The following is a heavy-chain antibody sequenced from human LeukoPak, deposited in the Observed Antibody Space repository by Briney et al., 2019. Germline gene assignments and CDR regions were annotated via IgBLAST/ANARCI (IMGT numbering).Heavy chain of an antibody. D-gene: IGHD6-19*01. Sequence: SETLSLTCTVSGASISTYYWSWIRQPPGKGLEWIAYIYNSGSTNYNPSLKSRVTISVDTSKNQFSLKLSSVTAADTAVYYCARGSYPGWYNGEFDYWGQGTLVPVSS. CDR3: ARGSYPGWYNGEFDY. CDR2: IYNSGST. V-gene: IGHV4-59*01. J-gene: IGHJ4*02. CDR1: GASISTYY.